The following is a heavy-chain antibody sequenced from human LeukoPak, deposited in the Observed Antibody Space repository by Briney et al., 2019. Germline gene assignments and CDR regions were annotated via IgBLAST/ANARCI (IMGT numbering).Heavy chain of an antibody. D-gene: IGHD6-13*01. J-gene: IGHJ4*02. CDR1: GFTFNSYW. Sequence: GGSLRLSCAASGFTFNSYWMSRVRQAPGKGLDWVAVIWNDGSYKYYADPVKGRFTISRDNPKNTLYLQMNSLRAEDTAIYYCAKVVQYTASTGTGLDYWGQGTLVTVSS. V-gene: IGHV3-33*06. CDR2: IWNDGSYK. CDR3: AKVVQYTASTGTGLDY.